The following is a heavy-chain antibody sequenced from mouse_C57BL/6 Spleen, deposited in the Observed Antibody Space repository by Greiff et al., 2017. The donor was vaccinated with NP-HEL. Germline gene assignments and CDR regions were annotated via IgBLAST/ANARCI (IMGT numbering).Heavy chain of an antibody. CDR1: GFTFSDYY. J-gene: IGHJ2*01. V-gene: IGHV5-12*01. D-gene: IGHD1-1*01. Sequence: DVKLVESGGGLVQPGGSLKLSCAASGFTFSDYYMYWVRQTPEKRLEWVAYISNGGGSTYYPDTVKGRFTISRDNAKNTLYLQMSRLKSEDTAMYYCARGKIYDVVEYYFDYWGQGTTLTVSS. CDR3: ARGKIYDVVEYYFDY. CDR2: ISNGGGST.